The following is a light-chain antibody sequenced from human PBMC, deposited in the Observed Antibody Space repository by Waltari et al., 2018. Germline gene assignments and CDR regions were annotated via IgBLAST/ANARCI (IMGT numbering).Light chain of an antibody. Sequence: QSALTQPASVSGSPGQSITISCSGTDSDVGAYDFVSWYQQHPGKAPHLIIYEVSNRPPGMSKRFSASKSGNAASLTISGLQAEDEAEDYCSSYTTSSAPGVFGTGTRVTVL. CDR2: EVS. J-gene: IGLJ1*01. CDR1: DSDVGAYDF. V-gene: IGLV2-14*01. CDR3: SSYTTSSAPGV.